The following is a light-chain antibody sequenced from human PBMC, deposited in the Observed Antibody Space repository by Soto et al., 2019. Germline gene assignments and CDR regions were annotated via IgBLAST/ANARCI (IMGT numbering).Light chain of an antibody. Sequence: EIVLTRSPDTLSLSPGERATLSCRASQSVSSDYLVWYQQKPGLPPRLLIYGASRRATGIPDRFSGSGSGTDFILTISRLEPEDFAVYYCQHYDNTPPSVTFGPGTKVDIK. CDR2: GAS. V-gene: IGKV3-20*01. J-gene: IGKJ3*01. CDR3: QHYDNTPPSVT. CDR1: QSVSSDY.